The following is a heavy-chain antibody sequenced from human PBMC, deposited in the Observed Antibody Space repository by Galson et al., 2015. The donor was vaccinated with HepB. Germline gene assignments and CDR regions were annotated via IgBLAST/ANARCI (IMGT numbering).Heavy chain of an antibody. D-gene: IGHD2-15*01. V-gene: IGHV4-39*01. CDR3: ARLASVVVVAATRGWFDP. J-gene: IGHJ5*02. Sequence: ETLSLTCTVSGGSISSSSYYWGWIRQPPGKGLEWIGSIYYSGSTYYNPSLKSRVTISVDTSKNQFSLKLSSVTAADTAVYYCARLASVVVVAATRGWFDPWGQGTLVTVSS. CDR2: IYYSGST. CDR1: GGSISSSSYY.